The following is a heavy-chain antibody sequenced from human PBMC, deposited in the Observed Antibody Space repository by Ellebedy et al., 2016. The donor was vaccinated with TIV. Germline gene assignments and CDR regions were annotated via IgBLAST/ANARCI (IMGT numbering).Heavy chain of an antibody. CDR3: ARDRVATRRFGETGLVSGVRGMDV. Sequence: ASVKVSCXASGYTFTRYVVHWVRQAPGQRLEWMGWINAGAGNTKYSQKFQGRLTISRDTSASTVYMELRSLRSEDTAVYYCARDRVATRRFGETGLVSGVRGMDVWGQGTTVTVSS. V-gene: IGHV1-3*01. CDR2: INAGAGNT. D-gene: IGHD3-10*01. J-gene: IGHJ6*02. CDR1: GYTFTRYV.